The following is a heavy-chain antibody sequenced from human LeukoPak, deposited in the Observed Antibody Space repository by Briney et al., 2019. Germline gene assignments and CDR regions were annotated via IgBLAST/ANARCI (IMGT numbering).Heavy chain of an antibody. CDR3: ARDVHVQLGPFEASNGFAI. CDR1: GFTFSSYA. Sequence: GGSLRLSCAASGFTFSSYAMSWVRQAPGKGLEWVSAISGSGGSTYYADSVKGRFTISRDNSKNTLYLQMNSLRAEDTALYYCARDVHVQLGPFEASNGFAIWGQGTMVTVSS. J-gene: IGHJ3*02. V-gene: IGHV3-23*01. D-gene: IGHD1-1*01. CDR2: ISGSGGST.